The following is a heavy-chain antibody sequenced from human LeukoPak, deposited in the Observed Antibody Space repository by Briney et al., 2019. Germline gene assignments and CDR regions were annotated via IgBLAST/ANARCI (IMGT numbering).Heavy chain of an antibody. CDR3: ARGRMTTVIYYYYGMDV. D-gene: IGHD4-17*01. CDR2: IKHSGST. CDR1: GGSFSGYY. J-gene: IGHJ6*02. Sequence: SETLSLTCAVYGGSFSGYYWSWIRQPPGKGLEWIGEIKHSGSTNYNPSLKSRVTISVDTSKNQFSLKLSSVPAADTAVYYCARGRMTTVIYYYYGMDVWGQGTTVTVSS. V-gene: IGHV4-34*01.